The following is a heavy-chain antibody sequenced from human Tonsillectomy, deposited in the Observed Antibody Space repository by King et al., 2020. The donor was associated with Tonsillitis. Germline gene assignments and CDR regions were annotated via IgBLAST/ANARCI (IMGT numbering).Heavy chain of an antibody. CDR2: IYYSGST. D-gene: IGHD3-3*01. CDR1: GGSISSYY. Sequence: VQLQESGPGLVKPSETLSLTCTVSGGSISSYYWSWIRQPPGKGLEWIGYIYYSGSTNYNPSLKSRVTISVDTSKNQFSLKLSSVTAADTAVYYCARREYDFWSGPTEDYYYYYLDVWGKGTTVTVSS. J-gene: IGHJ6*03. V-gene: IGHV4-59*08. CDR3: ARREYDFWSGPTEDYYYYYLDV.